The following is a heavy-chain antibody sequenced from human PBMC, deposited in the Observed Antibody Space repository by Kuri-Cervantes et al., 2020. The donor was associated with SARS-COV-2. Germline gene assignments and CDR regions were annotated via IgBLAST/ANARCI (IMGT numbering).Heavy chain of an antibody. CDR3: AKDRVGVQDF. CDR2: ISHDGKNK. Sequence: GESLKISCAASGFMFSRCGMHWVRQAPGKGLEWVALISHDGKNKKCIASGKGRFTISRDNSQNALYLHMKSLRSEDTAMYYCAKDRVGVQDFWGQGTLVTVSS. J-gene: IGHJ4*02. D-gene: IGHD2-21*01. CDR1: GFMFSRCG. V-gene: IGHV3-30*18.